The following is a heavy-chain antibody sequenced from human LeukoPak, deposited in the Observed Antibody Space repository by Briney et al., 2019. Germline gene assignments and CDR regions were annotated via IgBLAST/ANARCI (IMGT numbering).Heavy chain of an antibody. Sequence: SETLSLTCAVYGGSSSGYYWSWIRQPPGKGLEWIGEINHSGSTNYNPSLKSRVTISVDTSKNQFSLKLSSVTAADTAVYYCARSGPLLRYFDWLLYGFDYWGQGTLVTVSS. CDR2: INHSGST. J-gene: IGHJ4*02. D-gene: IGHD3-9*01. V-gene: IGHV4-34*01. CDR1: GGSSSGYY. CDR3: ARSGPLLRYFDWLLYGFDY.